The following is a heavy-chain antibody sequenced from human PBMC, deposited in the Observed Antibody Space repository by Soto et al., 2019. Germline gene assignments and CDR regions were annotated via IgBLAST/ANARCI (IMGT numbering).Heavy chain of an antibody. J-gene: IGHJ6*02. V-gene: IGHV1-69*01. CDR2: IIPFFHAA. CDR3: ARDLIANYHYYGMDV. D-gene: IGHD2-21*01. Sequence: QVQLVQSGAEVKKPGSSVKVSCKASADTFSSSAFSWVRQAPGQGLEWMGGIIPFFHAANYAHSFQGRVTITADESTSTVDMELSSLRSEESALYYCARDLIANYHYYGMDVWGQGTAVTVSS. CDR1: ADTFSSSA.